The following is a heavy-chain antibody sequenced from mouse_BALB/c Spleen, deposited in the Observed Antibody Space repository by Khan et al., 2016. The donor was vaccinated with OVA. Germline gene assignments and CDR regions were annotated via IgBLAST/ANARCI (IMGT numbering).Heavy chain of an antibody. Sequence: EVELVESGGGLVQPGGSLSISCATSGFTFTDYYITWVRQPPGKALEWLGFIRNKANGYSTASIASVTGRFTVSREKAQSNVNRQRNTLRAEDRATDYCARETVEDIYWYLDVWGAGTTVTVAS. V-gene: IGHV7-3*02. CDR1: GFTFTDYY. D-gene: IGHD1-1*01. J-gene: IGHJ1*01. CDR2: IRNKANGYST. CDR3: ARETVEDIYWYLDV.